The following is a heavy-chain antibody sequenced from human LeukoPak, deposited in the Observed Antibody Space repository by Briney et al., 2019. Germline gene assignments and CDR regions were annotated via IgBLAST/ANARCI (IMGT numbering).Heavy chain of an antibody. CDR2: IYPGDSDT. V-gene: IGHV5-51*01. CDR1: GYSFTNSW. J-gene: IGHJ4*02. CDR3: ARHRNGSGSYDY. Sequence: GESLKISCQGSGYSFTNSWIGWVRQMPGKGLEWMGIIYPGDSDTTYSPSFQGQVTISADKSISTAYLQWSSLKASGTAMYYCARHRNGSGSYDYWGQGTLVTVSS. D-gene: IGHD3-10*01.